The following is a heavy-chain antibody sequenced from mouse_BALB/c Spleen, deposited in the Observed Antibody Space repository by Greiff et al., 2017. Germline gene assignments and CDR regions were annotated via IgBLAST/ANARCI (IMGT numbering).Heavy chain of an antibody. D-gene: IGHD2-3*01. CDR2: ISYDGSN. J-gene: IGHJ3*01. CDR1: GYSITSGYY. Sequence: EVQLQQSGPGLVKPSQSLSLTCSVTGYSITSGYYWNWIRQFPGNKLEWMGYISYDGSNNYNPSLKNRISITRDTSKNQFFLKLNSVTTEDTATYYCARKIYDGYPFAYWGQGTLVTVSA. CDR3: ARKIYDGYPFAY. V-gene: IGHV3-6*02.